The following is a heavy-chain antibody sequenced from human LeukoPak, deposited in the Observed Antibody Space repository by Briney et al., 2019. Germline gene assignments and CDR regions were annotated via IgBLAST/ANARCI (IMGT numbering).Heavy chain of an antibody. CDR3: ARANDYNDYYFDY. CDR1: GGSISSSNYY. V-gene: IGHV4-39*07. Sequence: SETLSLTCTVSGGSISSSNYYWGWIRQPPGKGLEWIGTIYYRGSTSSKPSLKSRVTISVDTSKNQFSLKLSSVTAADTAIYYCARANDYNDYYFDYWGQGTLVTVSS. J-gene: IGHJ4*02. CDR2: IYYRGST. D-gene: IGHD4-17*01.